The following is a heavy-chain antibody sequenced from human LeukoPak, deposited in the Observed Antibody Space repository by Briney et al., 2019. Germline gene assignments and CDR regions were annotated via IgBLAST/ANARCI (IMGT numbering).Heavy chain of an antibody. Sequence: GRSLRLSCAASGFTFSSYAMHWVRQAPGKGLEWVAVISYDGSNKYYADSVKGRFTISGDNSMNTLYLQMNSLRAEDTAVYYCARGKVHDLYGDYVFDYWGQGTLVTVSS. V-gene: IGHV3-30-3*01. CDR2: ISYDGSNK. D-gene: IGHD4-17*01. CDR1: GFTFSSYA. CDR3: ARGKVHDLYGDYVFDY. J-gene: IGHJ4*02.